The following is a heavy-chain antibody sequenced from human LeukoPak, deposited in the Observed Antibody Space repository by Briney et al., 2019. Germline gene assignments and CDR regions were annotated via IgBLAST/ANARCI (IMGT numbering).Heavy chain of an antibody. CDR3: ARRDVSAWYYFDY. CDR2: IYPGDSDI. D-gene: IGHD6-19*01. V-gene: IGHV5-51*01. J-gene: IGHJ4*02. CDR1: GYSFTSYW. Sequence: GESLKISCKGSGYSFTSYWIGWVRQMPGKGLEWIGIIYPGDSDIRYSPSFRGQVTISADKSSSTAYLRWSSLKASDTAMYYCARRDVSAWYYFDYWGQGTLVTVSS.